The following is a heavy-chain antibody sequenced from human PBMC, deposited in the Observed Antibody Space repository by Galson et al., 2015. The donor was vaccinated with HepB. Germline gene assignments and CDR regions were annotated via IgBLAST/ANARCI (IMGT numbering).Heavy chain of an antibody. CDR2: ISGSGGST. CDR1: GFTFNSYA. V-gene: IGHV3-23*02. CDR3: ARDRFRSYDFLTGGVTGYYFDY. D-gene: IGHD3-9*01. Sequence: SLRLSCAASGFTFNSYAMSWVREAPGKGLEGVSTISGSGGSTSYGDSVKGRLSLSRDNSKKTLYLQMNSLRAGDTAVYYCARDRFRSYDFLTGGVTGYYFDYWGQGTLVTVSS. J-gene: IGHJ4*02.